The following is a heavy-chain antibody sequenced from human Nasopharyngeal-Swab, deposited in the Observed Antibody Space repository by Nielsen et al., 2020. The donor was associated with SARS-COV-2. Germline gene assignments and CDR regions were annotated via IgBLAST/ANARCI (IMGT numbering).Heavy chain of an antibody. J-gene: IGHJ4*02. CDR2: ISYDGSNK. V-gene: IGHV3-30-3*01. D-gene: IGHD3-9*01. CDR3: ARDKEVLRYFDWLGPIDY. Sequence: VRQAPGKGLEWVAVISYDGSNKYYADSVKGRFTISRDNAKNSLYLQMNSLRAEDTAVYYCARDKEVLRYFDWLGPIDYWGQGTLVTVSS.